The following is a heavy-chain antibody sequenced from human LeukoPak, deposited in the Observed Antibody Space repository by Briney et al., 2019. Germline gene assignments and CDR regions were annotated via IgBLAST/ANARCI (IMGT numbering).Heavy chain of an antibody. D-gene: IGHD1-7*01. V-gene: IGHV4-34*01. J-gene: IGHJ2*01. CDR2: INHSGST. Sequence: PSETLSLTCAVYGGSFSGYYWSWIRQPPGKGLEWIGEINHSGSTNYNPSLKSRVTISVDTSKNQFSLKLSSVTAADTAVYYCARPVKGLELPREPRRYFDLWGRGTLVTVSS. CDR3: ARPVKGLELPREPRRYFDL. CDR1: GGSFSGYY.